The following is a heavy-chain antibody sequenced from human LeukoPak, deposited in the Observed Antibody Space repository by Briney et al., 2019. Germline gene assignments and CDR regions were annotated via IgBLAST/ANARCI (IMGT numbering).Heavy chain of an antibody. V-gene: IGHV3-53*01. CDR1: GFTVSSNY. CDR2: IYSGGSI. CDR3: ASPIYGDYTENGFDI. D-gene: IGHD4-17*01. J-gene: IGHJ3*02. Sequence: GGSLRLSCAASGFTVSSNYMSWVRQAPGKGLEWVSVIYSGGSIYYADSVKGRFTISRDNAKNSLYLQMNSLRAEDTAVYYCASPIYGDYTENGFDIWGQGTMVPVSS.